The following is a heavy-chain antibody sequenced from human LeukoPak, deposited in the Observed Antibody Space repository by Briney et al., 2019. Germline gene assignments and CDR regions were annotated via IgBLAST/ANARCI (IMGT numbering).Heavy chain of an antibody. J-gene: IGHJ3*02. V-gene: IGHV3-74*01. CDR1: GFTFTDYW. CDR2: ISTDGETT. Sequence: PGGSLRLSCAASGFTFTDYWMHWVRQAPGEGLVWVSRISTDGETTHYADSVKGRFTISRDNAKNSLYLQMNSLRAEDTAVYYCSMWYCSSTSCLDSFDIWGQGTMVTVSS. CDR3: SMWYCSSTSCLDSFDI. D-gene: IGHD2-2*01.